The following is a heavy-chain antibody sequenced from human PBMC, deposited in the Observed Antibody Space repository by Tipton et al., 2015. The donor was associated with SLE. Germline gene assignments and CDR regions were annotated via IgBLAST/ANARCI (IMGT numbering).Heavy chain of an antibody. J-gene: IGHJ2*01. CDR3: ARGDYGDYTWYFDL. CDR2: IKQDGSEK. V-gene: IGHV3-7*01. Sequence: SLRLSCAASGFTFSSYWMSWVRQAPGKGLEWVANIKQDGSEKYYVDSVKGRFTISRDNAKNSLYLQMNSLRAEDTAVYYCARGDYGDYTWYFDLWGRGTLVTVSS. CDR1: GFTFSSYW. D-gene: IGHD4-17*01.